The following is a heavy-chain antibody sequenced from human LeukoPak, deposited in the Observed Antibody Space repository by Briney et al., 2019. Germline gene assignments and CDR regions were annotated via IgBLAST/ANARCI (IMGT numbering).Heavy chain of an antibody. Sequence: ASVKVSCKASGYTFTGYYMHRVRQAPGQGLEWMGWINPNSGGTNYAQKFQGRVTMTRDTSISTAYMELSRLRSDDTAVYYCARAGVAARHLDYWGQGTLVTVSS. CDR2: INPNSGGT. D-gene: IGHD6-6*01. J-gene: IGHJ4*02. V-gene: IGHV1-2*02. CDR1: GYTFTGYY. CDR3: ARAGVAARHLDY.